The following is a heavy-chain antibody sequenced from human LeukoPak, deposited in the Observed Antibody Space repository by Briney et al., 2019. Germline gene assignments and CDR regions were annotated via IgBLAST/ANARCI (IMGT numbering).Heavy chain of an antibody. D-gene: IGHD3-9*01. CDR2: ISAYNGNT. V-gene: IGHV1-18*04. Sequence: ASVKVSCKASGYTFTSYGISWVRQAPGQGLEWMGWISAYNGNTNYAQKLQGRVTMTTDTSTSTAYMELRSLRSDDTAVYYCARVLRYFDWLLAAGAFDIWGQGTMVTVSS. CDR1: GYTFTSYG. CDR3: ARVLRYFDWLLAAGAFDI. J-gene: IGHJ3*02.